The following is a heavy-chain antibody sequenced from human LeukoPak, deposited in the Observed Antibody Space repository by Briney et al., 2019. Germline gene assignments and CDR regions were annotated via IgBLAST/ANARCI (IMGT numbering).Heavy chain of an antibody. V-gene: IGHV1-69*05. D-gene: IGHD3-3*01. CDR1: GGTFISYA. Sequence: GASVKVSCKASGGTFISYAISWVRQAPGQGLEWMGGIIPIFGTANYAQKFQGRVTITTDESTSTAYMELSSLRSEDTAVYYCASADDFWSGYPSGYWGQGTLVTVSS. J-gene: IGHJ4*02. CDR3: ASADDFWSGYPSGY. CDR2: IIPIFGTA.